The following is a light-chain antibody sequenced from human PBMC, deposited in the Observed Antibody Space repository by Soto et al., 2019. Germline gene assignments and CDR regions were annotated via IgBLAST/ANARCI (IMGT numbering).Light chain of an antibody. CDR2: GVS. J-gene: IGKJ4*01. CDR3: QQHISWPLT. V-gene: IGKV3D-20*02. Sequence: ESVLTQSPATLSLSPGERATLSCRASQSVSNSFFAWYQQKPGQAPRLLIYGVSSRATGIPDRFSGSGSGTDFTLTISNLEPEDFAVYYCQQHISWPLTFGGGTKVEIK. CDR1: QSVSNSF.